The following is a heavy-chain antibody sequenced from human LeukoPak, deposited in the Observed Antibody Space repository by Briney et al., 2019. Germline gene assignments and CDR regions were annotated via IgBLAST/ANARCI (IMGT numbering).Heavy chain of an antibody. Sequence: SETLSLTCAVSGGSISSDNYYWSWIRQHPGKGLEWIGYIYYSGSTNYNPSLKSRVTISVDTSKNQFSLNLSSVTAADTAVYYCARGRWDTSGYYTDYWGQGTLATVSS. CDR2: IYYSGST. V-gene: IGHV4-31*11. CDR3: ARGRWDTSGYYTDY. D-gene: IGHD3-22*01. J-gene: IGHJ4*02. CDR1: GGSISSDNYY.